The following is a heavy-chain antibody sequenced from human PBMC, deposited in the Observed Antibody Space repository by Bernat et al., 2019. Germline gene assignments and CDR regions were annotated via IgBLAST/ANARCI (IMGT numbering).Heavy chain of an antibody. J-gene: IGHJ1*01. CDR2: IYYSGST. Sequence: QVQLQESGPGLVKPSETLSLTCTVSGGSISSYYWSWIRQPPGKGLEWIGYIYYSGSTNYNPSLKSRVTITVDTSKNQFSLKLSSVTAADTAVYYCARLGVLHTRIVPLGWLYLQHWGQGTLVTVSS. CDR3: ARLGVLHTRIVPLGWLYLQH. CDR1: GGSISSYY. V-gene: IGHV4-59*08. D-gene: IGHD3-22*01.